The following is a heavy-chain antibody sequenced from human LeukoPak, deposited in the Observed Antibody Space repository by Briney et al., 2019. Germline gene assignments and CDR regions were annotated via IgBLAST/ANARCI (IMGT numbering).Heavy chain of an antibody. CDR3: AKDLRYSSSWPGGD. Sequence: GRSLRLSCAASGFTFDDYAMHWVRQAPGKGLDCVSGISWNSGSIGYADPVKGRFTISRDNAKNSLYLQMNSLRAEDTALYYCAKDLRYSSSWPGGDWGQGTLVTVSS. J-gene: IGHJ4*02. V-gene: IGHV3-9*01. CDR2: ISWNSGSI. D-gene: IGHD6-13*01. CDR1: GFTFDDYA.